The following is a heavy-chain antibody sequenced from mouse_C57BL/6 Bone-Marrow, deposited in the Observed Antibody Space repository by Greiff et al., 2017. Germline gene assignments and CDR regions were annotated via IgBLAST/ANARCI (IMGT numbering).Heavy chain of an antibody. D-gene: IGHD4-1*01. Sequence: VQLKESGGDLVKPGGSLKLSCAASGFTFSSYGMSWVRQTPDKRLEWVATISSGGSYTYYPASVKGRFTISRDDAKNTLYLQMSSLKSEDTAMYYCTRLKLGPWFAYWGQGTLVTVSA. CDR2: ISSGGSYT. CDR1: GFTFSSYG. CDR3: TRLKLGPWFAY. J-gene: IGHJ3*01. V-gene: IGHV5-6*01.